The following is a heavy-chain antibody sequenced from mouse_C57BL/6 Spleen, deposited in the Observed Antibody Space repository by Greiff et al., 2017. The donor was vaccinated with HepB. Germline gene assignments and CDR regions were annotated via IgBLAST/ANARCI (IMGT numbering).Heavy chain of an antibody. CDR1: GFNIKDYY. D-gene: IGHD2-1*01. CDR2: IDPEDGET. J-gene: IGHJ1*03. Sequence: VQLQQSGAELVKPGASVKLSCTASGFNIKDYYMHWVKQRPEQGLEWIGRIDPEDGETKYAPKFQGKATITADTSSNPAYLQLSSLTSEDTAVYFCARNYGNSWYFDVWGTGTTVTVSS. CDR3: ARNYGNSWYFDV. V-gene: IGHV14-2*01.